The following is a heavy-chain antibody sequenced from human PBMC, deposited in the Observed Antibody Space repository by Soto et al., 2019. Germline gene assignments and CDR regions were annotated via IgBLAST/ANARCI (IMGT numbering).Heavy chain of an antibody. CDR1: GFTFTSSA. V-gene: IGHV1-58*01. Sequence: VKVSCKASGFTFTSSAVQWVRQARGQRLEWIGWIVVGSGNTNYAQKFQERVTITRDMSTSTAYMELSGLRSEDTAVYYCAVHYYDSSGYYADYWGQGTLVTVSS. D-gene: IGHD3-22*01. J-gene: IGHJ4*02. CDR3: AVHYYDSSGYYADY. CDR2: IVVGSGNT.